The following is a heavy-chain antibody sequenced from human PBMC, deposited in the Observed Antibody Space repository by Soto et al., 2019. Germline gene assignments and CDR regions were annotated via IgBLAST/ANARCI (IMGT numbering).Heavy chain of an antibody. J-gene: IGHJ5*02. Sequence: QVQLVQSGTEVKKPGASVKVSCKASGYTFTSYGIHWVRQAPGQRLEWMGWINAANGDTKYSPKFQGRVTITRDTSASTAYMELSSRRSEVTAVYYCVRRHVSATGIDWFDPWGQGTLVTVSS. CDR1: GYTFTSYG. V-gene: IGHV1-3*01. CDR3: VRRHVSATGIDWFDP. CDR2: INAANGDT. D-gene: IGHD6-13*01.